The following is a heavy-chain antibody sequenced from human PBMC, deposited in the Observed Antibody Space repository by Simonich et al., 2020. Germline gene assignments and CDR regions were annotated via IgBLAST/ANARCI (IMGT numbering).Heavy chain of an antibody. J-gene: IGHJ3*02. V-gene: IGHV1-18*01. CDR2: SSAYNGNT. CDR3: ARSTTGTTAFDI. Sequence: QVQLVQSVAEVKKPGASVKVFCKASGYTFTSYGISWVRQAPGQELEGMGWSSAYNGNTNDAQKLQGRVTMTTDTSTSTAYMELRSLRSDDTAVYYCARSTTGTTAFDIWGQGTMVTVSS. D-gene: IGHD1-1*01. CDR1: GYTFTSYG.